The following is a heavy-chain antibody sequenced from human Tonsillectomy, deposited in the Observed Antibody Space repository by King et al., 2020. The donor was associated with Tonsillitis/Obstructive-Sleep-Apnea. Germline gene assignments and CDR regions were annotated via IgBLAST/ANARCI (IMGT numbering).Heavy chain of an antibody. CDR3: ARDTSLVAPFDY. V-gene: IGHV1-18*01. CDR2: ISGYNGNT. Sequence: QLVQSGSEVKKPGASVKVSCQASGYTFTSYAISWVRQAPGQGLEWMGWISGYNGNTNYAQKDQGRVTMTTDTSTSTAYMELRSLRSDDTAVYYCARDTSLVAPFDYWGQGTLITVSS. CDR1: GYTFTSYA. J-gene: IGHJ4*02. D-gene: IGHD5-12*01.